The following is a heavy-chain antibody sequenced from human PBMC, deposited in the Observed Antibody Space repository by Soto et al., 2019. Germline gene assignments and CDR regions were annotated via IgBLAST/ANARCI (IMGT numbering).Heavy chain of an antibody. J-gene: IGHJ3*02. D-gene: IGHD3-22*01. CDR3: AREGGSYDSGGYLIRDAFDI. CDR2: IYFRGNT. Sequence: WTWIRQHPEKGLEWIGNIYFRGNTYYSPSLESRLTISVDTSKNQFSLKLTSVTAADTAVYYCAREGGSYDSGGYLIRDAFDIWGQGTMVTVSS. V-gene: IGHV4-31*02.